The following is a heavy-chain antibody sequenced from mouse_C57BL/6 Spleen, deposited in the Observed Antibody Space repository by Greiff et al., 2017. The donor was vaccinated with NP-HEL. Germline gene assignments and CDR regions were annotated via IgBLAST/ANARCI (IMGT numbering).Heavy chain of an antibody. J-gene: IGHJ3*01. CDR1: GYTFTSYW. CDR2: IHPNSGST. Sequence: VQLQQPGAELVKPGASVKLSCKASGYTFTSYWMHWVKQRPGQGLEWIGMIHPNSGSTNYNEKFKSKATLTVDKSSSTAYMQLSSLTSEDSAVYYWAREGRLPAWFAYWGQGTLVTVSA. V-gene: IGHV1-64*01. CDR3: AREGRLPAWFAY. D-gene: IGHD5-5*01.